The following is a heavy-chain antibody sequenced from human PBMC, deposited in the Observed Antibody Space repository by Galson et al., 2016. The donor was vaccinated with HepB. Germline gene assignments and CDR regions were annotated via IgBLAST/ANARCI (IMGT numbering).Heavy chain of an antibody. J-gene: IGHJ3*01. D-gene: IGHD6-19*01. Sequence: SLRLSCAASGFIFSNYAMIWVRQAPGKGLEWVSAISRGSGGGTYYADSVKGRFTISRGNSKNTLYLQVNSLRGDDTAVYHCAKTAPYGTGWAGAFDVWGQGTLVTVSS. CDR1: GFIFSNYA. V-gene: IGHV3-23*01. CDR3: AKTAPYGTGWAGAFDV. CDR2: ISRGSGGGT.